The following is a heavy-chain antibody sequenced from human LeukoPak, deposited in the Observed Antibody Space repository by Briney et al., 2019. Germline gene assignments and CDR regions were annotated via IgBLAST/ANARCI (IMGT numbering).Heavy chain of an antibody. Sequence: PGGSLRLSCAASGFTDSSNYMNWVRQAPGKGLEWVSVIYGGGNIYYADSVKGRFTISRDNSKNTLCLQMNSLRAEDTAVYYCARGAGYNYPYYFDYWGQGTLVTVSS. J-gene: IGHJ4*02. V-gene: IGHV3-53*01. CDR2: IYGGGNI. D-gene: IGHD5-24*01. CDR1: GFTDSSNY. CDR3: ARGAGYNYPYYFDY.